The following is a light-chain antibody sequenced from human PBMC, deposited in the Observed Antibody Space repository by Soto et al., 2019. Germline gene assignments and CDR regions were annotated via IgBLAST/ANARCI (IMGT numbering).Light chain of an antibody. V-gene: IGKV2-28*01. CDR1: QSLLHSNGYNY. J-gene: IGKJ3*01. CDR2: LGS. CDR3: MQALQTSFT. Sequence: DIVMTQSPLSLPVTPGEPASISCRSSQSLLHSNGYNYLDWYLQKPGQSPQLLIYLGSNRASGVPDRFSGCGSGTDFTLKISRVEAEDVGVYYCMQALQTSFTFGPG.